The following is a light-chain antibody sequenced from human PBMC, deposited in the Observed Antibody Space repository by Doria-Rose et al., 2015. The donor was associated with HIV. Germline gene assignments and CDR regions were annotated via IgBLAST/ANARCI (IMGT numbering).Light chain of an antibody. CDR2: WTS. CDR1: QSLLYTSKNY. V-gene: IGKV4-1*01. Sequence: TQSPESLGMSLGERATLNCKSNQSLLYTSKNYLAWYQQKPGQPPKLLIYWTSTRQSGIRARFSGSGSGTDFTLTISSLEAEDVAVYYCQQYYDTPSFGPGTTVDIK. CDR3: QQYYDTPS. J-gene: IGKJ3*01.